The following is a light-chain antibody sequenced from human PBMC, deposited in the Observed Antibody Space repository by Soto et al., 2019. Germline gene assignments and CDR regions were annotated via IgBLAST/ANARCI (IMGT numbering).Light chain of an antibody. J-gene: IGKJ2*01. CDR1: QSVSSSY. CDR2: GAS. V-gene: IGKV3-20*01. Sequence: EIVLTQSPGTLSLSPGERATLSCRASQSVSSSYLAWYQXXXXQAPGLLIYGASSRATGIPDRFSGSGSGTDFTLTISRLEPEDFAVYYCQQYGSSPTFGQGTKLEIK. CDR3: QQYGSSPT.